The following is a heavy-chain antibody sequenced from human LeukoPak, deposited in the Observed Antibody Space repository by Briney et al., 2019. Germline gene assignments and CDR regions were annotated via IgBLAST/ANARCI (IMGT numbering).Heavy chain of an antibody. CDR3: ARGTYSGSYYDRWFDP. Sequence: ASVKVSCKASGYTFTGYYMHWVRQAPGQGLELMGWINPNSGGTNYAQKFQGRVTMTRDTSISTAYMELSRLRSDDTAVYYCARGTYSGSYYDRWFDPWGQGTLVTVSS. V-gene: IGHV1-2*02. CDR1: GYTFTGYY. D-gene: IGHD1-26*01. J-gene: IGHJ5*02. CDR2: INPNSGGT.